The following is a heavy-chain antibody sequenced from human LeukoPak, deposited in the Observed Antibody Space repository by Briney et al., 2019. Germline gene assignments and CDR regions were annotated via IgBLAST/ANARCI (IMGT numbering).Heavy chain of an antibody. CDR3: ASWGAYCSSTSCPNWFDP. V-gene: IGHV3-20*04. J-gene: IGHJ5*02. Sequence: GGSLRLSCAASGFTFDDYGMSWVRQARGKGLEWVPGINWNGGSTGYADSVKGRFTISRDNAKNSLYLQMNSLRAEDTALYYCASWGAYCSSTSCPNWFDPWGQGTLVTVSS. CDR1: GFTFDDYG. CDR2: INWNGGST. D-gene: IGHD2-2*01.